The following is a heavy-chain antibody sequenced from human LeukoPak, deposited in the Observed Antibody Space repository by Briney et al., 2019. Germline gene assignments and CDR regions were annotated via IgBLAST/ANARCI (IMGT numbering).Heavy chain of an antibody. CDR3: AGGGYDYGEGDY. V-gene: IGHV3-33*01. Sequence: AGRSLRLSCAASGLIFSNYGMHWVRQAPGKGLEWVALIWYDGRNKYYVDSVKGRFTISRDNSKNTLYLQMNSLTPGDRAVYYCAGGGYDYGEGDYWGQGTLVTVSS. J-gene: IGHJ4*02. CDR2: IWYDGRNK. D-gene: IGHD4-17*01. CDR1: GLIFSNYG.